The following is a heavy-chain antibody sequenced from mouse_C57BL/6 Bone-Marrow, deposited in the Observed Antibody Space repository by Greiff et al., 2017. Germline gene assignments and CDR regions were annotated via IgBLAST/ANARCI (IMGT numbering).Heavy chain of an antibody. J-gene: IGHJ1*03. CDR1: GYTFTSYW. CDR3: VRGYYYSSSSNWYFDV. CDR2: IDPSDSYT. D-gene: IGHD1-1*01. V-gene: IGHV1-69*01. Sequence: QVQLQQPGAELVMPGASVKLSCKASGYTFTSYWMHWVKQRPGQGLEWIGEIDPSDSYTNYNQKFKGKSTLTVDKSSSTAYMQLSSLPSEDSAVYYGVRGYYYSSSSNWYFDVWGTGTTVTVSS.